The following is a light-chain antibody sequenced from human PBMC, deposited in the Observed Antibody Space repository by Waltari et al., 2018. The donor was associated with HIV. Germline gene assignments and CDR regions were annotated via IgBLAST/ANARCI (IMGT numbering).Light chain of an antibody. CDR1: QSISIF. Sequence: DIPMTQSPSSLSASVRDRVTITCRASQSISIFLSWYQQKPGKAPNLLIYDASTLQSGVPSGFRGSGSGTNYTRTISSLQPEDFATYYCQQSYDTPRTFGQGTKVDIK. V-gene: IGKV1-39*01. CDR3: QQSYDTPRT. CDR2: DAS. J-gene: IGKJ1*01.